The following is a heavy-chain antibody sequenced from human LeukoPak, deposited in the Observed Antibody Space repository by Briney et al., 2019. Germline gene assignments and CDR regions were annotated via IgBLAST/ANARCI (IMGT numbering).Heavy chain of an antibody. CDR2: IIPILGIA. CDR3: AIEKHHYGDLRFDY. CDR1: GGTFSSYA. D-gene: IGHD4-17*01. J-gene: IGHJ4*02. V-gene: IGHV1-69*04. Sequence: GASVKVSSKASGGTFSSYAISWVRQAPGQGLEWVGRIIPILGIANYAQKFQGRVTITADKSTSTAYMELSSLRSEDTAVYYCAIEKHHYGDLRFDYWGQGTLVTVSS.